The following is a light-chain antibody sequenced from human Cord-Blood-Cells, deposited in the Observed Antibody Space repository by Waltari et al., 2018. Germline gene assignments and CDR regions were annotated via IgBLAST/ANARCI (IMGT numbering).Light chain of an antibody. V-gene: IGKV4-1*01. CDR3: QQYYSTPYS. J-gene: IGKJ2*03. CDR2: WAS. CDR1: QSVLYISNNKNY. Sequence: DIVMTQSPDYLAVSLGERATINCKSSQSVLYISNNKNYLAWYQQKPGQPPKLLIYWASTRESGVPDRFSGSGSGTDFTLTISSLQAEDVAVYYCQQYYSTPYSFGQGTKLEIK.